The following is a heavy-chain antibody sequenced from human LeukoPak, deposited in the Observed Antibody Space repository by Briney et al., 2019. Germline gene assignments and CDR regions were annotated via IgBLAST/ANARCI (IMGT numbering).Heavy chain of an antibody. CDR1: GFIFNAYG. V-gene: IGHV3-23*01. CDR2: ITGSTRST. Sequence: PGGSLRLSCAASGFIFNAYGMSWVRQAPGGGLEWVSAITGSTRSTYYADSVKGRFTISRDNSRNTVYLQMNSLRAEDTAVYYCARGPAITMVRGKGPNDYWGQGTLVTVSS. CDR3: ARGPAITMVRGKGPNDY. D-gene: IGHD3-10*01. J-gene: IGHJ4*02.